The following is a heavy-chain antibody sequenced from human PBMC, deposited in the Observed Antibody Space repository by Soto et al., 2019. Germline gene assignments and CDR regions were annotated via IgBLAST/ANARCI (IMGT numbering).Heavy chain of an antibody. Sequence: SETLSLTCSVSGDSISTVDYFWAWVRQPPGQALEYIGYIYKSATTYYNPSFESRVAISLDASKSQFSLNVTSLTAADTAVYFCARGRYCLTGRCFPNWFDSWGQGTLVTVSS. CDR3: ARGRYCLTGRCFPNWFDS. CDR2: IYKSATT. D-gene: IGHD2-15*01. J-gene: IGHJ5*01. CDR1: GDSISTVDYF. V-gene: IGHV4-30-4*01.